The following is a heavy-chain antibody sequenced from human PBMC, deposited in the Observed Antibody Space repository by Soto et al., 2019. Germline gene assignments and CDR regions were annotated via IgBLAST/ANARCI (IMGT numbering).Heavy chain of an antibody. J-gene: IGHJ4*02. D-gene: IGHD3-22*01. V-gene: IGHV2-70*11. Sequence: GSGPTLVNPTQTLTLTCTFSGFSLSTSGMCVSWIRQPPGKALEWLARIDWDDDKYYSTSLKTRLTISKDTSKNQVVLTMTNMDPVDTATYYCARRGGDSSGYYFDYWGQGTLVTVSS. CDR1: GFSLSTSGMC. CDR2: IDWDDDK. CDR3: ARRGGDSSGYYFDY.